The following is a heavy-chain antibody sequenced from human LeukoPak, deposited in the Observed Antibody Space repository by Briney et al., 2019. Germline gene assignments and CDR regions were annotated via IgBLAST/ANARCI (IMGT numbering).Heavy chain of an antibody. CDR3: ARDGEICGGDCYPTDMGYYFDY. CDR1: GFTFSSYA. D-gene: IGHD2-21*02. J-gene: IGHJ4*02. Sequence: GGSLRLSCAASGFTFSSYAMHWVRQAPGKGLEWVAVISYDGSNKYYADSVKGRFTISRGNSKNTLYLQMNSLRAEDTAVYYCARDGEICGGDCYPTDMGYYFDYWGQGTLVTVSS. V-gene: IGHV3-30*04. CDR2: ISYDGSNK.